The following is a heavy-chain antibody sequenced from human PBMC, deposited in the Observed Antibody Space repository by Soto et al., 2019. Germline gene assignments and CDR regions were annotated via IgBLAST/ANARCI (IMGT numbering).Heavy chain of an antibody. J-gene: IGHJ1*01. CDR1: GGTFSSFG. V-gene: IGHV1-69*13. Sequence: SVKVSCKASGGTFSSFGISWVRQAPGQGLEWMGGIIPVFGRPNYAQRFRGRLTITADESTNTSYMELIDLTSEDTAVYYCAREASGYDFWGQGXQVTVYS. CDR2: IIPVFGRP. CDR3: AREASGYDF. D-gene: IGHD5-12*01.